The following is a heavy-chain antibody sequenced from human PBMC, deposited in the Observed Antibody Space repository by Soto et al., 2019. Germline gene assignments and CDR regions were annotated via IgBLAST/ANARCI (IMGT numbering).Heavy chain of an antibody. Sequence: QVQLQESGPGLVKASQTLSLTCSVSDDSITGGGYHWSWIRQHPAKGLEWIGSIYYRGSTYYNPSLRSRGTISLDPSQARLSLRLTSLTAADTATYYCARGGSGTYHVWGQGTLVTVSS. J-gene: IGHJ4*02. CDR1: DDSITGGGYH. CDR3: ARGGSGTYHV. V-gene: IGHV4-31*02. CDR2: IYYRGST. D-gene: IGHD3-10*01.